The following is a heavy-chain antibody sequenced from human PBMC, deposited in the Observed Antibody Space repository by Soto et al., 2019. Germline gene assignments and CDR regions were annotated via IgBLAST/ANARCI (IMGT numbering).Heavy chain of an antibody. CDR1: GGSFSDYY. V-gene: IGHV4-34*01. CDR3: ARPSPVTTMEFGY. D-gene: IGHD4-17*01. J-gene: IGHJ4*02. CDR2: INHSGST. Sequence: QVQLQQWGAGLLKPSETLSLTCAVYGGSFSDYYWSWIRQPPGKGLEWIGEINHSGSTNYNPSLKRRVTISVDTSKNQFSRKLSSVTAADSAVYYCARPSPVTTMEFGYWGQGTLVTVSS.